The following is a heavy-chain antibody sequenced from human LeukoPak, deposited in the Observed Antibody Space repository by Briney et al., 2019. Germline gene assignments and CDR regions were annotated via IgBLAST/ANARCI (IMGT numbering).Heavy chain of an antibody. V-gene: IGHV3-21*01. CDR2: ISSSKTYI. Sequence: GGSLRLSCAASGFTFSSYNVNWVRQAPGKGLEWVSSISSSKTYIYYADSVKGRFTISRDNAKNSLYLHMNSLRAEDTAVYYCARDLSSGDGDYWGQGTLVTVSS. CDR1: GFTFSSYN. J-gene: IGHJ4*02. CDR3: ARDLSSGDGDY. D-gene: IGHD2-21*01.